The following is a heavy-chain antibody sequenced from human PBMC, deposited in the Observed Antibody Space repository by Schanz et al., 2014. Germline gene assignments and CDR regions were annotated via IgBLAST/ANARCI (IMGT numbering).Heavy chain of an antibody. V-gene: IGHV3-23*05. CDR2: IYASGAT. CDR3: AKQIHYDILTVTRN. J-gene: IGHJ4*02. D-gene: IGHD3-9*01. Sequence: EADLVESGGGLIQRGESLRLSCSASGFSFSSYSMNWVRQAPGKGLEWVSTIYASGATYYADSVKRRFTISRDISKNTLHLQVTSLRAEDTAVYYCAKQIHYDILTVTRNWGQGTLVTVSS. CDR1: GFSFSSYS.